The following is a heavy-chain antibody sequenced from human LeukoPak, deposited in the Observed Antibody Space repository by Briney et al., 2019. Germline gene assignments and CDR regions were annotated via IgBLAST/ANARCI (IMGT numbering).Heavy chain of an antibody. CDR3: ARGGWGDYYFDY. Sequence: ASVKLSCKTSGYSFTTFGISWVRQAPGQGLEWMGWITGYNANTNYAQKFQGRVTMTIDTSTTTVFMELRSLESDDTAVYYCARGGWGDYYFDYWGQGTLVTVSS. CDR1: GYSFTTFG. V-gene: IGHV1-18*01. J-gene: IGHJ4*02. CDR2: ITGYNANT. D-gene: IGHD4-17*01.